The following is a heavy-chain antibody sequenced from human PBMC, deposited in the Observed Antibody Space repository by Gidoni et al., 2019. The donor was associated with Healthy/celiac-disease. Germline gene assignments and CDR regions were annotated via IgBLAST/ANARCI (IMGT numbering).Heavy chain of an antibody. Sequence: QVQLQESGPGLVKPSETLSLTCTVSGGPISSYYWSWIRQPAGKGLEWIGRIYTSGSTNYNPSLKSRVTMSVDTSKNQFSLKLSSVTAADTAVYYCARDVGASDIVVVPADDDAFDIWGQGTMVTVSS. J-gene: IGHJ3*02. V-gene: IGHV4-4*07. CDR1: GGPISSYY. CDR2: IYTSGST. CDR3: ARDVGASDIVVVPADDDAFDI. D-gene: IGHD2-2*01.